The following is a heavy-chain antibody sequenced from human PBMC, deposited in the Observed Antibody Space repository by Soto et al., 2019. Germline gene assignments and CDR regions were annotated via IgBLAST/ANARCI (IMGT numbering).Heavy chain of an antibody. Sequence: ASVKVSCKASGYTFTSYAMHWVRQAPGQRLEWMGWINAGNGNTKYSQKFQGRVTITRDTSASTAYMELSSLRSEDTAVYYCARAGIAAAGTSLYMDVWGKGTTVTVSS. J-gene: IGHJ6*03. CDR2: INAGNGNT. V-gene: IGHV1-3*01. CDR3: ARAGIAAAGTSLYMDV. D-gene: IGHD6-13*01. CDR1: GYTFTSYA.